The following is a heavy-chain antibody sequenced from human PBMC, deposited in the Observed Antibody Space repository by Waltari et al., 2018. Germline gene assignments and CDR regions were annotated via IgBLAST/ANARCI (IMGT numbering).Heavy chain of an antibody. CDR3: ARHRPYSSPPDY. CDR1: GYSISSGYY. D-gene: IGHD6-19*01. J-gene: IGHJ4*02. V-gene: IGHV4-38-2*01. CDR2: MYHSGST. Sequence: QVQLQESGPGLVKPSETLSLTCAVSGYSISSGYYWGWIRQPPGKGLEWIGSMYHSGSTYYNPSRKSRVTISVDTSKNQFSLKLSSVTAADTAVYYCARHRPYSSPPDYWGQGTLVTVSS.